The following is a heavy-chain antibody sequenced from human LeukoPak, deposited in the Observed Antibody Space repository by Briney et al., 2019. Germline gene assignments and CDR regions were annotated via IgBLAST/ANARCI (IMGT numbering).Heavy chain of an antibody. CDR2: IDADGSSA. CDR3: ASALTTVTPHFHC. Sequence: GESLRLSCAASGFTFSSYWMHCVRQAPGKGLVWVSRIDADGSSATCADSVKGRFTISRDNAKNTVFLQMNSLRAEDTGVYYCASALTTVTPHFHCWSQGTLVTVSS. D-gene: IGHD4-17*01. CDR1: GFTFSSYW. J-gene: IGHJ4*02. V-gene: IGHV3-74*01.